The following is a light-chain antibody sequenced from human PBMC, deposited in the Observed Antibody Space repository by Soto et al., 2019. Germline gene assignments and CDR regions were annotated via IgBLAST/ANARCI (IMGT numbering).Light chain of an antibody. CDR2: TAS. V-gene: IGKV1-39*01. CDR3: QQSFGTPLT. J-gene: IGKJ4*01. Sequence: DIQMTQSPASLSASVGDRVTITCRASQNIKKYLNWYQQKPGKAPNLLIYTASSLQVGFPSRFSGSGSGTDFTLTISSLQPEDFATYYCQQSFGTPLTFGGGTKVDIK. CDR1: QNIKKY.